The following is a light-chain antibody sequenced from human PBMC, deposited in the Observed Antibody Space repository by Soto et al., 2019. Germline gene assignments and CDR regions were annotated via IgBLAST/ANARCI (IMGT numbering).Light chain of an antibody. V-gene: IGKV3-20*01. J-gene: IGKJ4*01. Sequence: EIVLTQSPGTLSLSPGERATLSCRASLRVSSSYLAWYQQKPGQAPRQLIYGASSMATGIPDRFSGSGSGTYFTLTITRLEPEDFAVYYCQHYRTSFGGGTRVEIK. CDR1: LRVSSSY. CDR3: QHYRTS. CDR2: GAS.